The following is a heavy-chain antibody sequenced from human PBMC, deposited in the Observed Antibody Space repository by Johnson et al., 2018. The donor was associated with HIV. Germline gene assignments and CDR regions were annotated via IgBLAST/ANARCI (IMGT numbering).Heavy chain of an antibody. V-gene: IGHV3-11*04. Sequence: QVQLVESGGGLVKPGGSLRLSCAASGFTFSDYYMSWIRQAPGKGLEWVSYISSSGSTIYYADSVKGRFTISRDNAKNSLYLQMNSLRAEDTAVYYCARDYDYDNSDQSGIDVFDVWGQGTKVTVSS. CDR3: ARDYDYDNSDQSGIDVFDV. CDR2: ISSSGSTI. J-gene: IGHJ3*01. D-gene: IGHD3-22*01. CDR1: GFTFSDYY.